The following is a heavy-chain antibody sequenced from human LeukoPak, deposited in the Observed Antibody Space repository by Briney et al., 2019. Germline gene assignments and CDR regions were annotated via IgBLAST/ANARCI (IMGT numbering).Heavy chain of an antibody. D-gene: IGHD5-12*01. Sequence: VASVKVSCKTSGYTFTSYYMHWVRQAPGQGLEWMGIISPNGGSTSYAQKFQGRFTMTRDTSTSTVYMELSSLRSEDTAVYYCARGGSAYAHPLDYWGQGTLVTVSS. J-gene: IGHJ4*02. CDR1: GYTFTSYY. CDR3: ARGGSAYAHPLDY. V-gene: IGHV1-46*01. CDR2: ISPNGGST.